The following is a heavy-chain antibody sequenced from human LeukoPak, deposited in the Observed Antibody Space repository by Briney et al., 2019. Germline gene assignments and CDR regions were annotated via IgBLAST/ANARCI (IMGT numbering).Heavy chain of an antibody. CDR2: IHNTGRT. J-gene: IGHJ5*02. CDR1: GGSISTYY. V-gene: IGHV4-59*01. CDR3: ARYAATGGPNWFDP. Sequence: SETLSLTCSVSGGSISTYYWSWTRQPPGKGLEWIGYIHNTGRTNYNPSLKSRVTISVDTSKNQFSLKLSSVTAADTAIYYCARYAATGGPNWFDPWGPGTLVTVSS. D-gene: IGHD2-15*01.